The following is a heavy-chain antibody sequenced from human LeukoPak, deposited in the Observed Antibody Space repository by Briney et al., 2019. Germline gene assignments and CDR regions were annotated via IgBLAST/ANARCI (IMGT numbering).Heavy chain of an antibody. D-gene: IGHD6-19*01. CDR2: ISYDGSNK. CDR1: GFTFSSYG. V-gene: IGHV3-30*18. CDR3: AKEVAVAGT. Sequence: PGGSLRLSCAASGFTFSSYGMHWVRQAPGKGLEWVAVISYDGSNKYYADSVKGRFTISRDNSKNTLYLQMNSLRAEDTAVYYCAKEVAVAGTWGQGTLVTVSS. J-gene: IGHJ4*02.